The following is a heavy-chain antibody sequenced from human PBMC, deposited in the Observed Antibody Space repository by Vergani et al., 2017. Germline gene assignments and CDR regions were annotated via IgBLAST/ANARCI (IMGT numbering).Heavy chain of an antibody. CDR3: ATKSCGTPGCQIGYFRE. J-gene: IGHJ1*01. D-gene: IGHD1-1*01. V-gene: IGHV3-30*03. Sequence: HVHLVESGGGVVQPGRSLRLSCVVSGFTSSYYGMHWVRQAPGKGLEWVAVISYDGTQKYYAESVKGRFTISSDNSKSTLYLQMNSLRTEDTAVYYCATKSCGTPGCQIGYFREWGQGTLVTVSS. CDR2: ISYDGTQK. CDR1: GFTSSYYG.